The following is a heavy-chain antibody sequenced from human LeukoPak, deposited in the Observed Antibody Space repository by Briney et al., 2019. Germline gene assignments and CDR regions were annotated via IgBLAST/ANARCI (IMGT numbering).Heavy chain of an antibody. J-gene: IGHJ4*02. D-gene: IGHD2-2*01. Sequence: GGSLRLSCAASGFTFSDYYMSWIRQAPGKGLEWVSYISSSSSYTNYADSVKGRFTISRDNAKNSLYLQMNSLRAEDTAVYYCARVGRCSSTGCYGGGYYFDYWGQGTLVTVSS. CDR2: ISSSSSYT. CDR3: ARVGRCSSTGCYGGGYYFDY. CDR1: GFTFSDYY. V-gene: IGHV3-11*06.